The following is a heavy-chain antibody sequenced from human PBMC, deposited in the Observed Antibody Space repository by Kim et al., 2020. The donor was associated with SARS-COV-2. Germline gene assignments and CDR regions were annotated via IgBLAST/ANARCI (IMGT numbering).Heavy chain of an antibody. CDR3: AGLYCSGGSCYFDY. D-gene: IGHD2-15*01. V-gene: IGHV4-4*07. CDR2: IYTSGST. Sequence: SETLSLTCTVSGGSISSYYWSWIRQPAGKGLEWIGRIYTSGSTNYNPSHKSRVTMSVDTSKNQFSLKLSSVTAADTAVYYCAGLYCSGGSCYFDYWGQGTLVTVSS. J-gene: IGHJ4*02. CDR1: GGSISSYY.